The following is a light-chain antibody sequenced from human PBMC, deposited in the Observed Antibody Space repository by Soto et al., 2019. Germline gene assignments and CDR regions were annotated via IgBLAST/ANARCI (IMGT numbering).Light chain of an antibody. Sequence: DIQLTQSPSFLSASVGDRVTITCRASQGISSYLAWYQQKPGKAPNLLIYAASTLQSGVPSRFSGSGSRTEFSHTISSLQPEDFATYYCQQLNDYPLTFGGGTKVEIK. V-gene: IGKV1-9*01. J-gene: IGKJ4*01. CDR2: AAS. CDR3: QQLNDYPLT. CDR1: QGISSY.